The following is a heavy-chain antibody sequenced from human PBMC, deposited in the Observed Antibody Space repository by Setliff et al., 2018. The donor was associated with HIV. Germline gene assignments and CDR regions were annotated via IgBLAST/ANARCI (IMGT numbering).Heavy chain of an antibody. CDR2: INAGNGDT. CDR3: TRERTFYYTGLDYYLDY. D-gene: IGHD2-8*02. Sequence: ASVKVSCKASGYTFTNYAILWVRQAPGRGLEWMGWINAGNGDTKYSQNFQGRVTITMDPSATTVYMELRSLGSEDTAVYYCTRERTFYYTGLDYYLDYWGQGTLVTVSS. V-gene: IGHV1-3*01. J-gene: IGHJ4*02. CDR1: GYTFTNYA.